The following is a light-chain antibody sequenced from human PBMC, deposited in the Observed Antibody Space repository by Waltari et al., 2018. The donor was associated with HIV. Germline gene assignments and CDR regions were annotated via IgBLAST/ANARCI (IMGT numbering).Light chain of an antibody. CDR1: SGNIPTNY. Sequence: FVLTQPHSVSESPGKTVTISCTRTSGNIPTNYVQWYQQRPGSSPTTVIYEDNQRPSGVPDRFSGSIDSSSNSAALTISGLETDDEADYYCQSYDNNDVIFGGGTRLTVL. CDR3: QSYDNNDVI. V-gene: IGLV6-57*01. CDR2: EDN. J-gene: IGLJ2*01.